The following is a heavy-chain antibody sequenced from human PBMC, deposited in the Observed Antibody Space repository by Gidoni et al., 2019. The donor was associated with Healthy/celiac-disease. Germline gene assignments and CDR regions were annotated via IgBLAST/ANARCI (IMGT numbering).Heavy chain of an antibody. Sequence: QLQLQESGPGLVKPSETLSLTCTVSGGSISSSSYYWGWIRQPPGKGLEWIGSIYYSGSTYYNPSIKSRVTISVDTSKNQFSLKLSSVTAADTAVYYCARRDGDYYYGMDVWGQGTTVTVSS. CDR3: ARRDGDYYYGMDV. V-gene: IGHV4-39*01. CDR2: IYYSGST. CDR1: GGSISSSSYY. D-gene: IGHD3-10*01. J-gene: IGHJ6*02.